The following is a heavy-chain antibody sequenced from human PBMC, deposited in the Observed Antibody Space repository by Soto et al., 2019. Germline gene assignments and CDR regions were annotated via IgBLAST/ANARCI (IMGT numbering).Heavy chain of an antibody. CDR1: GGTFSSYA. CDR3: ARGEYGYSGCYLTPYYYYGMDV. V-gene: IGHV1-69*01. D-gene: IGHD1-26*01. CDR2: IIPIFGTA. Sequence: QVQLVQSGAEVKKPGSSVKVSCKASGGTFSSYAISWVRQAPGQGLEWMGGIIPIFGTANYAQKFQGRVTITADESTSTAYMELSSLRSEDTAVYYCARGEYGYSGCYLTPYYYYGMDVWGQGTTVTVSS. J-gene: IGHJ6*02.